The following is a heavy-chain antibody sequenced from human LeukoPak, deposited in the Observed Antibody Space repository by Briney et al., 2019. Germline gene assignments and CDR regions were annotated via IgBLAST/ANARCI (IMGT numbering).Heavy chain of an antibody. CDR3: ARSGAIWYYYYYYMDV. CDR2: INPSGGST. Sequence: ASVKVSCKASGYIFTSYYMHWVRQAPGQGLEWMGIINPSGGSTSYAQKFQGRVTMTRDTSTSTVYMELSSLRSEDTAVYYCARSGAIWYYYYYYMDVWGKGTTVTVSS. D-gene: IGHD2-2*01. CDR1: GYIFTSYY. V-gene: IGHV1-46*01. J-gene: IGHJ6*03.